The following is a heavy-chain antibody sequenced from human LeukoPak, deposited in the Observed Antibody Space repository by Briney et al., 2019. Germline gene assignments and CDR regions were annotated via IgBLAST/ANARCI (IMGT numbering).Heavy chain of an antibody. CDR3: ARGHYGMDV. Sequence: GGSLRLSCAASGFTFSDYYMRWIRQAPGKGLEWVSYISTSSSFTNYADSVKGRFTISRDNARNSLYLQMNSLRAEDTAVYYCARGHYGMDVWGKGTTVTVSS. CDR1: GFTFSDYY. J-gene: IGHJ6*04. CDR2: ISTSSSFT. V-gene: IGHV3-11*06.